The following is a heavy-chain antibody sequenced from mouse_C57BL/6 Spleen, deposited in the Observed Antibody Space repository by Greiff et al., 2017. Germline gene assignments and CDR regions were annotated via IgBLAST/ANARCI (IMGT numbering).Heavy chain of an antibody. Sequence: VLLQQSGAELAKPGASVKLSCKASGYTFTSYWMPWVKQRPGQGLEWIGNINPSSGYTNYNQKFKDTATLTADKSSSTDYMQLSSLTYEDSAVYYCARSGDDYLYYGDYWGQGTTLTVSS. CDR2: INPSSGYT. J-gene: IGHJ2*01. CDR3: ARSGDDYLYYGDY. CDR1: GYTFTSYW. V-gene: IGHV1-7*01. D-gene: IGHD2-4*01.